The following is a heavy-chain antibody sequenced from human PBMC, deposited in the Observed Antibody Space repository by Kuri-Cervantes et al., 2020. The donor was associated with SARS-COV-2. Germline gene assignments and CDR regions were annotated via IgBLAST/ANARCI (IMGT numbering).Heavy chain of an antibody. J-gene: IGHJ4*02. CDR1: GFTFSSYS. D-gene: IGHD7-27*01. CDR2: ISSSSSYI. V-gene: IGHV3-21*01. CDR3: AGDLRLGKSLDY. Sequence: GESLKISCAASGFTFSSYSMNWVRQAPGKGLEWVSSISSSSSYIYYADSVKGRFTISRDNAKSSLYLQMNSLRAEDTAVYYCAGDLRLGKSLDYWGQGTLVTVSS.